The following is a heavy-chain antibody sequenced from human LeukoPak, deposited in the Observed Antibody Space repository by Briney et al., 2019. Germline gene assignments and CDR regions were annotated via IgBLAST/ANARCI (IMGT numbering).Heavy chain of an antibody. CDR1: GFTFSSYS. J-gene: IGHJ6*02. Sequence: GGSLRLSCAASGFTFSSYSMNWVRQAPGKGLEWVSSISSSSSYIYYADSVKGRFTIPRDNAKNSLYLQMNSLRAEDTAVYYCAREGAHTDGMDVWGQGTTVTVSS. V-gene: IGHV3-21*01. CDR3: AREGAHTDGMDV. CDR2: ISSSSSYI.